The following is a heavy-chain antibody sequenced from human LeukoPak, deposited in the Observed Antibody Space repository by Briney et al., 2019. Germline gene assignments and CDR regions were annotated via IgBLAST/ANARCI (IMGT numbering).Heavy chain of an antibody. J-gene: IGHJ1*01. V-gene: IGHV4-59*08. CDR3: AESSSSWYVDFQH. CDR1: GGSFSGYY. CDR2: IYYSGST. Sequence: SETLSLTCAVYGGSFSGYYWSWIRQPPGKGLEWIGYIYYSGSTNYNPSLKSRVTISVDTSKNQFSLKLSSVTAADTAVYYCAESSSSWYVDFQHWGQGTLVTVSS. D-gene: IGHD6-13*01.